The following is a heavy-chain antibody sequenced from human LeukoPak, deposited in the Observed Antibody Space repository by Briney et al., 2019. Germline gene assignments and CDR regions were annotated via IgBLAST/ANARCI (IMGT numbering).Heavy chain of an antibody. V-gene: IGHV3-21*01. CDR2: ISSSSSYI. CDR3: ARERAVAGMDV. CDR1: GFSFSNYA. J-gene: IGHJ6*04. D-gene: IGHD6-19*01. Sequence: GGSLRLSCAASGFSFSNYAMSWVRQAPGKGLEWVSSISSSSSYIYYADSVKGRFTISRDNAKNSLYLQMNSLRAEDTAVYYCARERAVAGMDVWGKGTTVTVSS.